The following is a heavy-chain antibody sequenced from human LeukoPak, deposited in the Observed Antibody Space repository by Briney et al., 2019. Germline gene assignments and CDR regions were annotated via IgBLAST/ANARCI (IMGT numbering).Heavy chain of an antibody. D-gene: IGHD3-22*01. CDR3: ARDRLVPKAPVTMRAELDY. J-gene: IGHJ4*02. CDR1: GGSFSDYY. V-gene: IGHV4-34*01. CDR2: ITHDGST. Sequence: AETLSLTCAVYGGSFSDYYWSWIRQPPGKGLEWIGEITHDGSTNYNPSLKSRVTISLDTSKNQFSLKLSSVTAADTAVYYCARDRLVPKAPVTMRAELDYWGQGTLVTVSS.